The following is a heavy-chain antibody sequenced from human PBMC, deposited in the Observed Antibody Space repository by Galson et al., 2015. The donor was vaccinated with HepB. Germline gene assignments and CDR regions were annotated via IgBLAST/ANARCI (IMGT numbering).Heavy chain of an antibody. CDR2: ISSSSSTI. J-gene: IGHJ6*02. CDR1: GFTFSSYS. V-gene: IGHV3-48*02. CDR3: ARDEEGSSWYYYYYYGMDV. D-gene: IGHD6-13*01. Sequence: SLRLSCAASGFTFSSYSMNWVRQAPGKGLEWVSYISSSSSTIYYADSVKGRFTISRDNAKNSLYLQMNSLRDEDTAVYYCARDEEGSSWYYYYYYGMDVWGQGTTVTVSS.